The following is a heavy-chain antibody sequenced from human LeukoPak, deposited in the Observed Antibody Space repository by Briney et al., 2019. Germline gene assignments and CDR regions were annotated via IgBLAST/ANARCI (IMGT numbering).Heavy chain of an antibody. CDR2: ISSSGSTI. CDR3: ARDYVYYYYYYYMDV. J-gene: IGHJ6*03. CDR1: GFTFSDYY. V-gene: IGHV3-11*04. Sequence: GGSLRLSCAASGFTFSDYYMSWIRQAPGKGLEWVSYISSSGSTIYYADSVKGRFTISRDNAKNSLYLQMNSLRAEDTAVYYCARDYVYYYYYYYMDVWGKGTTVTVSS. D-gene: IGHD3-16*01.